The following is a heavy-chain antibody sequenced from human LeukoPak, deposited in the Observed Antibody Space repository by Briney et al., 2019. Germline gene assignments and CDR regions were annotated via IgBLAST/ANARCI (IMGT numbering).Heavy chain of an antibody. J-gene: IGHJ4*02. CDR2: IYYSGST. D-gene: IGHD6-13*01. V-gene: IGHV4-30-4*01. CDR3: ARHGGSSGWYHFDY. Sequence: SQTLSLTCTVSGGSISSGDYYWSWIRQPPGKGLEWIGYIYYSGSTYYNPSLKSRVTISVDTSKNQFSLKLNSVTAADTALYYCARHGGSSGWYHFDYWGQGTLVTVSS. CDR1: GGSISSGDYY.